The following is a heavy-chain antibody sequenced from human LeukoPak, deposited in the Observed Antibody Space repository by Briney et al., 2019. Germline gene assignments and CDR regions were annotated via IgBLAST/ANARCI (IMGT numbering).Heavy chain of an antibody. CDR1: GGSFSGYY. CDR3: ASQGYSYGYEAFDI. V-gene: IGHV4-34*01. J-gene: IGHJ3*02. D-gene: IGHD5-18*01. Sequence: SETLSLTCAVYGGSFSGYYWSWIRQPQGKGLEWIGETSHSGSTNYNPSLESRVTISVDTSKKQFSLRLTSVTAADTAVYYCASQGYSYGYEAFDIWGQGTMVTVSS. CDR2: TSHSGST.